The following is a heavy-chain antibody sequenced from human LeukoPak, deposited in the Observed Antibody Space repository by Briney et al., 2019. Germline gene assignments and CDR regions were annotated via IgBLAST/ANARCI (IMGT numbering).Heavy chain of an antibody. CDR2: ISSSSSYI. V-gene: IGHV3-21*01. D-gene: IGHD6-13*01. CDR3: ARDQGSWSDAFDI. Sequence: GGSLRLSCAASGFTFSSYSMNWVRQAPGKGLEWVSSISSSSSYIYYADSVKGRFTISRDNVKNSLYLQMNSLRAEDTAVYYCARDQGSWSDAFDIWGQGTMVTVSS. J-gene: IGHJ3*02. CDR1: GFTFSSYS.